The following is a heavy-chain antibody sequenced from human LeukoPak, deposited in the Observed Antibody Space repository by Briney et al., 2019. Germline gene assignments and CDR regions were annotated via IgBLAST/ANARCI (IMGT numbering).Heavy chain of an antibody. Sequence: SETLSLTCTVSGGSISSGGYYWSWIRQHPGKGLEWIGYIYYSGSTYYNPSLKSRVTISVNTSKNQFSLKLSSVTAADTAVYYCAGDSSSYADYWGQGTLVTVSS. CDR3: AGDSSSYADY. V-gene: IGHV4-30-4*08. CDR2: IYYSGST. J-gene: IGHJ4*02. D-gene: IGHD3-22*01. CDR1: GGSISSGGYY.